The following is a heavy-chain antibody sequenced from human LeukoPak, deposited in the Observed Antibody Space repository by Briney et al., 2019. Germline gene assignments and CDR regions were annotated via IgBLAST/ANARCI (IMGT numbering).Heavy chain of an antibody. D-gene: IGHD4-17*01. CDR2: IYYSGST. J-gene: IGHJ6*03. CDR1: GGSISSSSYY. Sequence: SETLSLTCTVSGGSISSSSYYWGWIRQPPGKGLEWIGSIYYSGSTYYNPSLKSRVTISVDTSKNQFSLKLSSVTAADTAVYYCARIYGDYVYYYYTDVWGKGTTVTVSS. CDR3: ARIYGDYVYYYYTDV. V-gene: IGHV4-39*01.